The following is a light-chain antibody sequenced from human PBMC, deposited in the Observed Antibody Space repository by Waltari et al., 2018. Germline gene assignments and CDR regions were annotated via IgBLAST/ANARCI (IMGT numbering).Light chain of an antibody. CDR2: DVT. CDR1: SSDLGSYNY. J-gene: IGLJ2*01. Sequence: QSARTQPPSVSGSLGQPFTISCPGTSSDLGSYNYVSWYQQHPGKAPKLIFYDVTHRPSGVSTRFSGSKSGNTASPTISGLQAEDEADYYCSSYMASTALELFGGGTSLTVL. CDR3: SSYMASTALEL. V-gene: IGLV2-14*03.